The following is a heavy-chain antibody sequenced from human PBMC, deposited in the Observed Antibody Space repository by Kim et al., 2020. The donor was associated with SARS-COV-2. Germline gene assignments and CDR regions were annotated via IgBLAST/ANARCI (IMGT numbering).Heavy chain of an antibody. CDR1: GGSISSSSYY. CDR2: IYYSGST. CDR3: ARHESSSRVEGFDY. V-gene: IGHV4-39*01. J-gene: IGHJ4*02. Sequence: SETLSLTCTVSGGSISSSSYYWGWIRQPPGKGLEWIGSIYYSGSTYYNPSLKSRVTISVDTSKNQFSLKLSSVTAADTAVYYCARHESSSRVEGFDYWGQGTLVTVSS. D-gene: IGHD6-13*01.